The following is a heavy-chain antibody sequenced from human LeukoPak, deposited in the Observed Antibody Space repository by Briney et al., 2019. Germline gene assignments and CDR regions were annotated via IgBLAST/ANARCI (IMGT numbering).Heavy chain of an antibody. CDR3: ARTVTTWDWYFDL. D-gene: IGHD4-17*01. V-gene: IGHV1-2*06. CDR2: INPNSGGT. Sequence: GLINPNSGGTNYAQKFQGRVTMTRDTSISTAYMELSRLRSDDTAVYYCARTVTTWDWYFDLWGRGTLVTVSS. J-gene: IGHJ2*01.